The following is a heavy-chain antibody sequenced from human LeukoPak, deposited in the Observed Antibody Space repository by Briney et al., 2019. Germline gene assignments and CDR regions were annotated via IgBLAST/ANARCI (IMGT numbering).Heavy chain of an antibody. CDR1: GFSFSGYG. Sequence: GGSLRLSCAASGFSFSGYGMHWVRQAPGKGLEWVAVISYDGSNKYYADSVKGRFTISRDNSKNTLYLQMNSLRAEDTAVYYCANEGEYYFDYWGQGTLVTVSS. CDR3: ANEGEYYFDY. CDR2: ISYDGSNK. V-gene: IGHV3-30*18. J-gene: IGHJ4*02.